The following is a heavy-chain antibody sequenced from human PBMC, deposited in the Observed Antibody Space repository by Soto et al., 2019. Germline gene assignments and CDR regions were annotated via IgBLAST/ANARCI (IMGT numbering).Heavy chain of an antibody. D-gene: IGHD4-17*01. CDR1: GFTFSSYG. Sequence: QVQLVESGGGVVQPGRSLRLSCAASGFTFSSYGMHWVRQAPGKGLEWVAVIWYDGSNKYYADSVKGRFTISRDNSKNTLYLQMNSLRAEDTAVYYCARDLDYGPLGGAFDIWGQGTMVTVSS. V-gene: IGHV3-33*01. CDR3: ARDLDYGPLGGAFDI. CDR2: IWYDGSNK. J-gene: IGHJ3*02.